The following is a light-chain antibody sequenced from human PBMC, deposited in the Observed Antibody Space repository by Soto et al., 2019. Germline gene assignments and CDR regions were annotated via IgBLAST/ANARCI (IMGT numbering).Light chain of an antibody. Sequence: QSALTQPASVCGSPGQSITISCSGTSSDVGSYNLVSWYQQHPGKAPKLMIYEGNKRPSGVSDRFSGSKSGNTASLTISGLQAEDEGDYYCCSYAGDSTWVFGGGTKLTVL. J-gene: IGLJ3*02. CDR1: SSDVGSYNL. V-gene: IGLV2-23*01. CDR2: EGN. CDR3: CSYAGDSTWV.